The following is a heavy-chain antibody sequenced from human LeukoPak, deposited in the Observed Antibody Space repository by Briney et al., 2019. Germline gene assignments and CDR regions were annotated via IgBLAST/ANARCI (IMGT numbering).Heavy chain of an antibody. CDR2: IIPIFGTA. D-gene: IGHD6-19*01. V-gene: IGHV1-69*05. Sequence: ASVKVSFKASGGTFSSYAISWVRQAPGQGLEWMGRIIPIFGTANYAQKFQGRVTITTDESTSTAYMELSSLRSEDTAVYYCARGRRSSGQTIFDYWGQGTLVTVSS. CDR1: GGTFSSYA. J-gene: IGHJ4*02. CDR3: ARGRRSSGQTIFDY.